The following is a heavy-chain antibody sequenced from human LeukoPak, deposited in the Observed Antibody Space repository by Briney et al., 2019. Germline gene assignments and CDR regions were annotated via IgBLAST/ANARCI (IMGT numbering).Heavy chain of an antibody. Sequence: PETLSLTCTVSGGSISSYYWSWIRQPAGKGLEWIGRIYTSGSTTYNPSLKSRVTISVDTSKNQFSLKLSSVTAADTAVYYCARAKTTMVRGVIIDYWGQGTLVTVSS. CDR1: GGSISSYY. V-gene: IGHV4-4*07. CDR2: IYTSGST. D-gene: IGHD3-10*01. J-gene: IGHJ4*02. CDR3: ARAKTTMVRGVIIDY.